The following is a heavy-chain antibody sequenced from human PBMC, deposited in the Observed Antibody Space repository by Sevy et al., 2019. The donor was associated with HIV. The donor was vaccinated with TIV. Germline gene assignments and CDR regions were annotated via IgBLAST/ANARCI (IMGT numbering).Heavy chain of an antibody. CDR3: ARGAVSGIPYFDN. J-gene: IGHJ4*02. D-gene: IGHD6-19*01. CDR2: IYSTGSA. Sequence: SETLSLTCTVSGGSISSGDYYWSWIRQSPGKGLEWIGDIYSTGSAYYNPSLKSPVTILVDRSKNQFSLKLTSVTAADTAICYCARGAVSGIPYFDNWGQGTPVTVSS. V-gene: IGHV4-30-4*01. CDR1: GGSISSGDYY.